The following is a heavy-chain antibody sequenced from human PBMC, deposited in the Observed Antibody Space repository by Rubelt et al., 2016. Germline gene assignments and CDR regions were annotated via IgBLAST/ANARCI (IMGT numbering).Heavy chain of an antibody. CDR3: SNPIFYCSSTSCPMGNAFDI. Sequence: QVQLQESGPGLVKPSETLSLTCTVSGGSISSYYWSWIRQPPGKGLEWIGYIYYSGSTNYNPSLKSRVTISVDTSMNQFSLKLSSVTAADTAVYSWSNPIFYCSSTSCPMGNAFDIWGQGTMVTVSS. J-gene: IGHJ3*02. V-gene: IGHV4-59*08. CDR2: IYYSGST. D-gene: IGHD2-2*01. CDR1: GGSISSYY.